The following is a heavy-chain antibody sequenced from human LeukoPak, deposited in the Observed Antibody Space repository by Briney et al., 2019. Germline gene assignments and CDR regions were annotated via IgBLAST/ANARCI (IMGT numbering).Heavy chain of an antibody. CDR3: ARSDESKPWDP. V-gene: IGHV4-39*01. Sequence: PSETLSLTCTVSGGSISSSSYYWGWIRQPPGKGLEWIGNIYYNGSTYYNPSLKSRVTIFVDTSKNQFSLKLSSVTAADTAVYYCARSDESKPWDPWGQGTLVTVSS. CDR2: IYYNGST. D-gene: IGHD1-14*01. J-gene: IGHJ5*02. CDR1: GGSISSSSYY.